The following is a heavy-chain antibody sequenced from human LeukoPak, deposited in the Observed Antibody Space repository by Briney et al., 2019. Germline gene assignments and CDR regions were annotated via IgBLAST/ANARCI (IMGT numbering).Heavy chain of an antibody. V-gene: IGHV3-73*01. Sequence: GGSLRLSCAASGFSFSGSAIHWVRQASGKGLEWVGHIRRKGNDYATAYTPSVKGRFTISIDDSKNTAFLQMDSLKTEDTAVYFCARLGGSPPYFDYWGQGTLVTVSS. CDR3: ARLGGSPPYFDY. CDR1: GFSFSGSA. J-gene: IGHJ4*02. CDR2: IRRKGNDYAT. D-gene: IGHD3-16*01.